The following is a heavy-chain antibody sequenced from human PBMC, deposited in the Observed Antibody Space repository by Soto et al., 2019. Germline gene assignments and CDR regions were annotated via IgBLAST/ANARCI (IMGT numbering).Heavy chain of an antibody. Sequence: SVKVSCKASGGTFSSYAISWVRQAPGQGLEWMGGIIPIFGTANYAQKFQGRVTITADESTSTAYMELSSLRSEDTAVYYCARGNLWSGYPYYFDYWGHGTLVTRLL. J-gene: IGHJ4*01. V-gene: IGHV1-69*13. CDR3: ARGNLWSGYPYYFDY. CDR2: IIPIFGTA. CDR1: GGTFSSYA. D-gene: IGHD3-3*01.